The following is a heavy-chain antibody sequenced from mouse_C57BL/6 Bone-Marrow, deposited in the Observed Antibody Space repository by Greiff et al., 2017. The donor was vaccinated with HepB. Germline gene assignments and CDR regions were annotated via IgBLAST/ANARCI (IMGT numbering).Heavy chain of an antibody. CDR1: GYAFTNYL. Sequence: QVQLKQSGAELVRPGTSVKVSCKASGYAFTNYLIEWVKQRPGQGLEWIGVINPGSGGTNYNEKFKGKATLTADKSSSTAYMQLSSLTSEESAVYFCARSLYYYGSSYVDYWGQGTTLTVSS. CDR2: INPGSGGT. CDR3: ARSLYYYGSSYVDY. D-gene: IGHD1-1*01. V-gene: IGHV1-54*01. J-gene: IGHJ2*01.